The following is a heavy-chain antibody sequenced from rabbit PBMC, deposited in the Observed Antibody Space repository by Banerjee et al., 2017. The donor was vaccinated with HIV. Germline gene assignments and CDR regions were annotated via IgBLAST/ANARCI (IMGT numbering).Heavy chain of an antibody. CDR3: ARDGSSYYDL. J-gene: IGHJ3*01. CDR2: IYAGSGSS. D-gene: IGHD8-1*01. Sequence: QSLEESGGDLVKPGASLTLTCTASGFSFSGSYYMCWVRQAPGRGLEWIACIYAGSGSSYYASWAKGRFTISKTSSTTVTLQLNSLTAADTATYFCARDGSSYYDLWGQGTLVTVS. V-gene: IGHV1S40*01. CDR1: GFSFSGSYY.